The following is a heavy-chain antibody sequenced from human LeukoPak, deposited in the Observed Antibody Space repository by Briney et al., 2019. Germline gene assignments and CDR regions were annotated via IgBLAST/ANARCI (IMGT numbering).Heavy chain of an antibody. CDR3: ATSSGWTGTFDY. Sequence: AGGSLRLSCAASGFIFSNAWRDWVRQAPGKGLEWVGRIKSKTDGGTTDYAAPVKGRFTISRDDSKNTLYLQMNSLKTEDTAVYFCATSSGWTGTFDYRGQGTLVTVSS. D-gene: IGHD6-19*01. CDR1: GFIFSNAW. CDR2: IKSKTDGGTT. J-gene: IGHJ4*02. V-gene: IGHV3-15*01.